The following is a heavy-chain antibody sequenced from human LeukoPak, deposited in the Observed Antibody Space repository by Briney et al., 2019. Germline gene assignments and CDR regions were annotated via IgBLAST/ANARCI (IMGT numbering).Heavy chain of an antibody. J-gene: IGHJ4*02. CDR2: ISSSGSTI. V-gene: IGHV3-11*01. D-gene: IGHD2-2*01. Sequence: GGSLRLSCEASGFTFSDYYMSWIRQAPGKGLEWVSYISSSGSTIYYADSVKGRFTISRDNAKNSLYLQMNSLRAEDTAVYYCAREGAAAVVPAAYFDYWGQGTLVTVSS. CDR3: AREGAAAVVPAAYFDY. CDR1: GFTFSDYY.